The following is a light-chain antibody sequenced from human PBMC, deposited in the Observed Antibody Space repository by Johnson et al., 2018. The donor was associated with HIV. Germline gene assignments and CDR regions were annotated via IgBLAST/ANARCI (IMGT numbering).Light chain of an antibody. Sequence: QSVLTQPPSVSAAPGQKVTISCSGSSSNIGNNYVSWYQQLPGTAPKLLIYDNNKRPSGIPDRFSGSKSGTSATLGITGLPTGDEADYYCETWDSSLSGVFGTGTKLTVL. V-gene: IGLV1-51*01. CDR1: SSNIGNNY. CDR3: ETWDSSLSGV. CDR2: DNN. J-gene: IGLJ1*01.